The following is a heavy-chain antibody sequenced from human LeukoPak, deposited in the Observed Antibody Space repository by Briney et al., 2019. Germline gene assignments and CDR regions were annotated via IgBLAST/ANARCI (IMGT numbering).Heavy chain of an antibody. V-gene: IGHV3-23*01. CDR3: AKGVGEFGFRFDS. CDR1: GFTFSSHA. D-gene: IGHD3-16*01. CDR2: ISGGGGST. Sequence: GGSLRLSCEVSGFTFSSHAMGWVRQAPGEGLEWVSVISGGGGSTYYADSLKGRFTISRDNSKNTLYLQMNSLTAADTAVYHCAKGVGEFGFRFDSWGQGTLVTVSS. J-gene: IGHJ4*02.